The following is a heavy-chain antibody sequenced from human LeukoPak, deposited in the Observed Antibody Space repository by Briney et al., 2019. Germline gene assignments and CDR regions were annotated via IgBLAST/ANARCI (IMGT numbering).Heavy chain of an antibody. CDR2: INHSGST. CDR3: ARFPGRQPWFVGYMDV. CDR1: GGSFSGYY. Sequence: SETLSLTCAVYGGSFSGYYWSWIRQPPGKGLEWIGEINHSGSTNYNPSLKSRVTISVDTSKNQFSLKLSSVTAADTAVYYCARFPGRQPWFVGYMDVWGKGTTVTVSS. D-gene: IGHD5-18*01. J-gene: IGHJ6*03. V-gene: IGHV4-34*01.